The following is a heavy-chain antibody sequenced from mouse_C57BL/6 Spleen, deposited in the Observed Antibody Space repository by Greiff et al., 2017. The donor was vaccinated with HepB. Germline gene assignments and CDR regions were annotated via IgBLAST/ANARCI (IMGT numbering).Heavy chain of an antibody. V-gene: IGHV14-1*01. Sequence: EVKLMESGAELVRPGASVKLSCTASGFNIKDYYMHWVKQRPEQGLEWIGRIDPEDGDTEYAPKFQGKATMTADTSSNTAYLQLSSLTSEDTAVYYCTSQRFITTVVADYWGQGTTLTVSS. CDR3: TSQRFITTVVADY. CDR1: GFNIKDYY. D-gene: IGHD1-1*01. J-gene: IGHJ2*01. CDR2: IDPEDGDT.